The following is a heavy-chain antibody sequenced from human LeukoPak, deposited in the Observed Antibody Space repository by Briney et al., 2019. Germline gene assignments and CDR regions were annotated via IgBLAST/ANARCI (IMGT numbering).Heavy chain of an antibody. D-gene: IGHD7-27*01. Sequence: GPVKVSCKASGGTFSNFGISWVRQAPGQGLEWMGWISAYNGNTNYAQKLQGRVTMTTDTSTSTAYMELRSLRSDDTAVYYCARDPGDGFDYWGQGTLVTVSS. CDR1: GGTFSNFG. CDR2: ISAYNGNT. J-gene: IGHJ4*02. CDR3: ARDPGDGFDY. V-gene: IGHV1-18*01.